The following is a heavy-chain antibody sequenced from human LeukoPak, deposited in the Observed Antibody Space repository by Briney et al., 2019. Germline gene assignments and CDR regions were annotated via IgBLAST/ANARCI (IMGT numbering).Heavy chain of an antibody. V-gene: IGHV3-30*04. D-gene: IGHD3-22*01. CDR3: ARGLTTRYDSRGYSGIDY. CDR1: GFTFGSSA. J-gene: IGHJ4*02. Sequence: GGSLRLSCAASGFTFGSSAIHWVRQAPGKGLEWVAVISYDGSSKYYADPVEGRSTISRDKSKNALYLQMNSLRADDTAVYYCARGLTTRYDSRGYSGIDYWGQGTLVTVSS. CDR2: ISYDGSSK.